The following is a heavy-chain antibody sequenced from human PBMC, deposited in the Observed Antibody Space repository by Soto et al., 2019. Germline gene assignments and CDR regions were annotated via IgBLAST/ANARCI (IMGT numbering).Heavy chain of an antibody. D-gene: IGHD2-2*02. J-gene: IGHJ6*02. Sequence: SVKVSCKASGGTFSSYAISWVRQAPGQGLEWMGGIIPIFGTANYAQKFQGRVTITADKSTSTAYMELSSLRSEDTAVYYCARRTDCSSTSCYSGVYYYYGMDVWGQGTTVTASS. CDR1: GGTFSSYA. CDR3: ARRTDCSSTSCYSGVYYYYGMDV. CDR2: IIPIFGTA. V-gene: IGHV1-69*06.